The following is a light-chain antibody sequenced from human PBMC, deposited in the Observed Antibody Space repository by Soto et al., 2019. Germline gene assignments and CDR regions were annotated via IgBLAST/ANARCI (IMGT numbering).Light chain of an antibody. CDR1: QSVSSSY. CDR2: GAS. Sequence: EIVLTQSPGTLSLSPGERATLSCRASQSVSSSYLAWYQQKPGQAPRLLIYGASSRATGIPDRFSGSGSGTDFTLTISRLEPEDFAVYYCQQYVSSLQMSTFGQGTKLEIK. V-gene: IGKV3-20*01. J-gene: IGKJ2*01. CDR3: QQYVSSLQMST.